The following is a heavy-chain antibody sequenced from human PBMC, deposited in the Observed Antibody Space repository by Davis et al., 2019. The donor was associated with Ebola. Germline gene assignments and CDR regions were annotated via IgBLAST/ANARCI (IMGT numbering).Heavy chain of an antibody. CDR2: IYWNDDK. CDR3: AHANWHYEYMDV. Sequence: SGPTLVKPTQTLTLTCTFSGFSLSTSGVGVGWIRQPPGKALEWLALIYWNDDKRHSPSLKSRLTITKDTSKNQVVLTMTNMDPVDTATYYCAHANWHYEYMDVWGKGTTVTVSS. J-gene: IGHJ6*03. V-gene: IGHV2-5*01. CDR1: GFSLSTSGVG. D-gene: IGHD1-1*01.